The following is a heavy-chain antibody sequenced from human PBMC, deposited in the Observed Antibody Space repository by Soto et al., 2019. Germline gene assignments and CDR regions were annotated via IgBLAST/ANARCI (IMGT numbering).Heavy chain of an antibody. CDR2: IRSKANSYAT. J-gene: IGHJ6*02. Sequence: GGSLRLSCAASGFTFSGSAMHWVRQASGKGLEWVGRIRSKANSYATAYAASVKGRFTISRDDSKNTLYLQMNSLRAEDTAVYYCGSSGRGDFTAMVNYFYYGMDVWGQGTTVTVSS. CDR3: GSSGRGDFTAMVNYFYYGMDV. CDR1: GFTFSGSA. D-gene: IGHD5-18*01. V-gene: IGHV3-73*01.